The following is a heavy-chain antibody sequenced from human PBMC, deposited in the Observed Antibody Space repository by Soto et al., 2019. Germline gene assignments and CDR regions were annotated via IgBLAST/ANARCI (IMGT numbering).Heavy chain of an antibody. D-gene: IGHD4-17*01. CDR2: IIPILGIA. CDR1: GGTFSSYT. CDR3: ARSMTTVTMSSQYAFDI. J-gene: IGHJ3*02. V-gene: IGHV1-69*02. Sequence: QVQLVQSGAEVKKPGSSVKVSCKASGGTFSSYTISWVRQAPGQGLEWMGRIIPILGIANYAQKFQSRVTMTEDKSTSTAYMELSSLRSEDTAVYYCARSMTTVTMSSQYAFDIWGQGTMVTVSS.